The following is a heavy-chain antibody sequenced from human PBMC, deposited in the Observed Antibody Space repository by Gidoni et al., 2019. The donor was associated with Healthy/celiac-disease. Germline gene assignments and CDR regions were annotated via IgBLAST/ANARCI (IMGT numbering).Heavy chain of an antibody. CDR2: ISWNSGSI. CDR3: AKDKARYFDWPRGGLDY. CDR1: GFTFDDYA. D-gene: IGHD3-9*01. J-gene: IGHJ4*02. Sequence: EVQLVESGGGLVQPGRSLRLSCAASGFTFDDYAIHWVRQAPGKGLEWVSGISWNSGSIGYADSVKGRFTISRDNAKNSLYLQMNSLRAEDTALYYCAKDKARYFDWPRGGLDYWGQGTLVTVSS. V-gene: IGHV3-9*01.